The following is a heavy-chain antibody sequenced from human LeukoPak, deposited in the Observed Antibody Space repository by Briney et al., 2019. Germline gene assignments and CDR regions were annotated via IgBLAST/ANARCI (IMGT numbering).Heavy chain of an antibody. Sequence: PGWSLRLSCAASGFTFSSYSMNWVRQAPGKGLEWVSYISSSSSTIYYADSVKGRFTISRDNAKNSLYLQMNSLRAEDTAVYYCARDRAAGWFDPWGQGTLVTVSS. CDR3: ARDRAAGWFDP. V-gene: IGHV3-48*01. CDR2: ISSSSSTI. D-gene: IGHD6-13*01. J-gene: IGHJ5*02. CDR1: GFTFSSYS.